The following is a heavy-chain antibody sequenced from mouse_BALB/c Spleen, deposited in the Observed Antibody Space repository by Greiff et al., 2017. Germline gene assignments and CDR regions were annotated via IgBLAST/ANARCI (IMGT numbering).Heavy chain of an antibody. D-gene: IGHD2-3*01. CDR2: INPNNGDT. V-gene: IGHV1-18*01. Sequence: EVQLQQSGPELVKPGASVKMSCKASGYTFTDYYMQWVKQSHGKSLEWIGDINPNNGDTFYNQKFKGKATLTVDKSSSTAYMQLNSLTSEDSAVYYCARGYYPYYYAMDYWGQGTSVTVSS. CDR3: ARGYYPYYYAMDY. CDR1: GYTFTDYY. J-gene: IGHJ4*01.